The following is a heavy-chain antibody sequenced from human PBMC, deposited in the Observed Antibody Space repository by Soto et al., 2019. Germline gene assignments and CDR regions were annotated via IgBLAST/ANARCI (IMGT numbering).Heavy chain of an antibody. D-gene: IGHD6-19*01. V-gene: IGHV5-51*01. Sequence: GESLKISCKGSGYSFTSYWIGWVRQMPGKGLEWMGIIYPGDSDTRYSPSFQGQVTISADKSISTAYLQWSSLKASDTAMYYCARFGYSSGWYDLAEFDYWGQGTLVTVSS. CDR1: GYSFTSYW. CDR3: ARFGYSSGWYDLAEFDY. J-gene: IGHJ4*02. CDR2: IYPGDSDT.